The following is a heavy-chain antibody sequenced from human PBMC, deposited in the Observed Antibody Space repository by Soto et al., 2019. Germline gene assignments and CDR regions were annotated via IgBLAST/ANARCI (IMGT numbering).Heavy chain of an antibody. Sequence: GGSLRLSCAASGFTFSSYGMHWVRQAPGKGLEWVAVIWYDGSNKYYADSVKGRFTISRDNSKNTLYLQMNSLRAEDTAVYYCARDRGEDIVVVPAAILYYYGMDVWGQGTTVTVSS. V-gene: IGHV3-33*01. D-gene: IGHD2-2*01. CDR2: IWYDGSNK. CDR3: ARDRGEDIVVVPAAILYYYGMDV. CDR1: GFTFSSYG. J-gene: IGHJ6*02.